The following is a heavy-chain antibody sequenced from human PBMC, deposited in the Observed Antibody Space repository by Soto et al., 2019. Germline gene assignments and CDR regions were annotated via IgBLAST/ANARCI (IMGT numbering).Heavy chain of an antibody. CDR1: GGSVSSGSYY. CDR3: ARYRGDFWSGGTGSIDV. V-gene: IGHV4-61*01. J-gene: IGHJ6*02. Sequence: QVQLQESGPGLVKPSETLSLTCTVSGGSVSSGSYYWSWIRQPPGKGLEWLGYIYYSGSTNYNPSLKSRVTISVDTSKHQFCLKLSSVAAADTAVDYCARYRGDFWSGGTGSIDVWAQGTTVTVSS. CDR2: IYYSGST. D-gene: IGHD3-3*01.